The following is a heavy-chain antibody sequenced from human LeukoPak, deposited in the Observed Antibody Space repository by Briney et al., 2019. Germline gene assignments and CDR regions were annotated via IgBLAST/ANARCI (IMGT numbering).Heavy chain of an antibody. Sequence: AGGSLRLSCAASGFIFSTYNMNWVRQAPGKGLEWASYISSSGSIMYYADSVKGRFTVSRDNAKNSLYLQMNSLRDDDTAVYYCAVLIVAVGPFDSWGQGTLVTVSS. CDR1: GFIFSTYN. CDR2: ISSSGSIM. CDR3: AVLIVAVGPFDS. D-gene: IGHD6-13*01. J-gene: IGHJ4*01. V-gene: IGHV3-48*02.